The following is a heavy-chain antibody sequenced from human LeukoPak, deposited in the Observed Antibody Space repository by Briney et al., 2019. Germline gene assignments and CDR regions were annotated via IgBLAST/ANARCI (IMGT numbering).Heavy chain of an antibody. CDR3: ARQALAVAGMSWFDP. Sequence: ASVKVSCKASGGTFSSYAISWVRQAPGQGLEWMGGIIPIFGTANYAQKFQGRVTITADESTSTAYMELSSLRSEDTAVYYCARQALAVAGMSWFDPWGQGTLVTVSP. V-gene: IGHV1-69*13. CDR2: IIPIFGTA. J-gene: IGHJ5*02. CDR1: GGTFSSYA. D-gene: IGHD6-19*01.